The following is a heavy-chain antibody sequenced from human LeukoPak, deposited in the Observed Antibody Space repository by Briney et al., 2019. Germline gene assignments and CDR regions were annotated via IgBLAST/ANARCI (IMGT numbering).Heavy chain of an antibody. CDR3: IRYVDGSGRYSEC. Sequence: GGSLRLSCAASGFTFSGSAMHWVRQAPGKWLEWVGRITSKTETYATSYAASVKGRFTISRDDSRNTAFLQMDSLKIEDTGVYYCIRYVDGSGRYSECWGQGSLVTVYS. V-gene: IGHV3-73*01. D-gene: IGHD3-10*01. CDR1: GFTFSGSA. J-gene: IGHJ4*02. CDR2: ITSKTETYAT.